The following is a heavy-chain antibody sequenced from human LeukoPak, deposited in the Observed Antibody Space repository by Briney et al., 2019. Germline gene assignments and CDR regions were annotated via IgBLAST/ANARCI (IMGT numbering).Heavy chain of an antibody. CDR1: GYTFTSYG. CDR2: ISAYNGNT. Sequence: ASVKVSCKASGYTFTSYGINWVRQAPGQGLEWMGWISAYNGNTNYAQKLQGRVTMTTDTSTSTAYMELRSLRSDDTAVYYCARTTYYYDSSGYYPIDYWRQGTLVTVSS. J-gene: IGHJ4*02. CDR3: ARTTYYYDSSGYYPIDY. V-gene: IGHV1-18*01. D-gene: IGHD3-22*01.